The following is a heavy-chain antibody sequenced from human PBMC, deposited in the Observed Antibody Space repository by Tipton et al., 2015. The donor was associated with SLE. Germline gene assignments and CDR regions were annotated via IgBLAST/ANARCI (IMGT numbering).Heavy chain of an antibody. V-gene: IGHV4-39*07. D-gene: IGHD6-13*01. CDR1: GGSITTRSYY. CDR2: ISYSGAT. Sequence: TLSLTCIVSGGSITTRSYYWGWIRQPPGKGLEWIASISYSGATYYNPSLKSRVVISLDTSRNHFSLKLTSVTAADTAVYYCARDFRAVAGRFFYYYMDVWGKGTTVTV. CDR3: ARDFRAVAGRFFYYYMDV. J-gene: IGHJ6*03.